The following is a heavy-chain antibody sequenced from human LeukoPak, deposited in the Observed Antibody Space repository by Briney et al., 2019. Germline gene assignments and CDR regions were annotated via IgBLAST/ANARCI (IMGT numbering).Heavy chain of an antibody. CDR3: ARGYYDSSGFPR. Sequence: PGRSLRLSCAASGFTFDDYAMHWVRQAPGKGLEWVSGISWNSGSIGYADSVKGRFTISRDNAKNSLYLQMNSLRAEDTAVYYCARGYYDSSGFPRWGQGTMVTVSS. D-gene: IGHD3-22*01. J-gene: IGHJ3*01. CDR2: ISWNSGSI. V-gene: IGHV3-9*01. CDR1: GFTFDDYA.